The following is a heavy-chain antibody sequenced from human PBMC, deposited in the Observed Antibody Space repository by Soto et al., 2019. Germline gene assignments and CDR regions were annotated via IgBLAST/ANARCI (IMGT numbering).Heavy chain of an antibody. D-gene: IGHD2-21*02. CDR3: VRTSGDYDYYYGMDV. CDR2: IYYSGST. J-gene: IGHJ6*02. CDR1: GGSISSGGYY. Sequence: SETLSLTCTVSGGSISSGGYYWSWIRQHPGKGLEWIGYIYYSGSTYYNPSLKSRVTISVDTSKNQFSLKLSSVTAADTAVYYCVRTSGDYDYYYGMDVCGQGTTVTVSS. V-gene: IGHV4-31*03.